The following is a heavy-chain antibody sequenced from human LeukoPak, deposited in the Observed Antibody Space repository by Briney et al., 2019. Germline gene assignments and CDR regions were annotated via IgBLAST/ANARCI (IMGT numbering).Heavy chain of an antibody. V-gene: IGHV3-30-3*01. CDR3: ARGQCGY. Sequence: PGRSLRLSCAASGFTFSSYAMHGVRQAPGKGLEWVAVISYDGSNKYYADSVKGRFTISRDNSKNTLYLQMNSLRAEDTAVYYCARGQCGYWGQGTLVTVSS. CDR2: ISYDGSNK. D-gene: IGHD2-21*01. CDR1: GFTFSSYA. J-gene: IGHJ4*02.